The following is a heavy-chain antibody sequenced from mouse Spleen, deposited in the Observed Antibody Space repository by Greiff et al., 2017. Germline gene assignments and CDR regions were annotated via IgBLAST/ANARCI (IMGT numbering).Heavy chain of an antibody. CDR1: GYTFTSYW. CDR3: ARCDYYAMDY. J-gene: IGHJ4*01. V-gene: IGHV1-69*01. CDR2: IDPSDSYT. Sequence: VQLQQPGAELVMPGASVKLSCKASGYTFTSYWMHWVKQRPGQGLEWIGEIDPSDSYTNYNQKFKGKATLTVDKSSSTAYMQLSSLTSEDSAVYYCARCDYYAMDYWGQGTSVTVSS.